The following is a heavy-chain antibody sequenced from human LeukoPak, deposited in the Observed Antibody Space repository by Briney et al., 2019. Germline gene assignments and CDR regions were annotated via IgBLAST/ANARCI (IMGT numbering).Heavy chain of an antibody. J-gene: IGHJ3*02. CDR2: ISPILGTG. CDR1: GGTFTSYA. D-gene: IGHD2-15*01. Sequence: SVKVSCKASGGTFTSYAMSLVRQAPGPGLEWMGGISPILGTGNYAQKLQGRVTITTDESTSTAYMELSSLRSEDTAVYYCARSKRDSYAFDICGQGTMVPVSS. V-gene: IGHV1-69*05. CDR3: ARSKRDSYAFDI.